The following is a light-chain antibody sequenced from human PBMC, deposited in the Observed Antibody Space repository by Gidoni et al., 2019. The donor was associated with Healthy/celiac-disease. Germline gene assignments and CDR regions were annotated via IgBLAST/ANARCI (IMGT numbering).Light chain of an antibody. CDR1: RCISSY. Sequence: DIQLPKSPSFLSASVGDSVTITCRASRCISSYLAWYQQQPGKSPTLLSYAASTLQSGVPSRFSGSGSGTEFTLTISSLHPEDFATYYCQQLNSYPRTFGGGTKLEIK. J-gene: IGKJ4*01. V-gene: IGKV1-9*01. CDR2: AAS. CDR3: QQLNSYPRT.